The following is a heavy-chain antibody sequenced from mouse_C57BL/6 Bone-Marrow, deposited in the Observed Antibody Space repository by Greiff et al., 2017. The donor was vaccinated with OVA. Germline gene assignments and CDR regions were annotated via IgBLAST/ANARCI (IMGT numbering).Heavy chain of an antibody. V-gene: IGHV5-6*01. CDR3: ARPLLLRPDYYAMDY. Sequence: EVQLVESGGDLVKPGGSLKLSCAASGFTFSSYGMSWVRQTPDKRLEWVATISSGGSYTYYPDSVKGRFTISRDNAKNTLYLQMSSLKSEDTAMYYCARPLLLRPDYYAMDYWGQGTSVTVSS. D-gene: IGHD1-1*01. CDR2: ISSGGSYT. CDR1: GFTFSSYG. J-gene: IGHJ4*01.